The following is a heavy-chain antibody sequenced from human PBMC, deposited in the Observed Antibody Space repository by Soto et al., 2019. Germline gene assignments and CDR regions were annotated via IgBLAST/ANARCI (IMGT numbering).Heavy chain of an antibody. CDR2: IYYSGST. CDR1: GVSISSSSYY. J-gene: IGHJ5*02. CDR3: ARRLLYCSGGSCSPNWFDP. V-gene: IGHV4-39*01. Sequence: PSDTLSLTSTVSGVSISSSSYYLGWIRQPPGKGLEWIGSIYYSGSTYYNPSLKSRVTISVDTSKNQFSLKLSSVTAADTAVYYCARRLLYCSGGSCSPNWFDPWGQGTLVTVSS. D-gene: IGHD2-15*01.